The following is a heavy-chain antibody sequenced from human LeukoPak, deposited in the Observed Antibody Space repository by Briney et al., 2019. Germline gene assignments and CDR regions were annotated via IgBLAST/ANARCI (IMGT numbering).Heavy chain of an antibody. Sequence: GGSLRLSCAASGFTFSSYGMHWVRQAPGKGLEWVAVIWYDGSNKYYADSVKGRITISRDNSKNTLYLQMNSLRAEDTAVYYCASTYSGYDSNFGYWGQGTLVTVSS. CDR3: ASTYSGYDSNFGY. V-gene: IGHV3-33*01. J-gene: IGHJ4*02. CDR2: IWYDGSNK. D-gene: IGHD5-12*01. CDR1: GFTFSSYG.